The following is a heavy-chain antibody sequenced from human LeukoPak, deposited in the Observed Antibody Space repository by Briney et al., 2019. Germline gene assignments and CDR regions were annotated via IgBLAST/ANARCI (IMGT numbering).Heavy chain of an antibody. J-gene: IGHJ4*02. CDR2: ISSSSSYI. Sequence: GGSLRLSCAASGFTFSSYSMNWVRQAPGKGLEWVSSISSSSSYIYYADSVKGRFTISRDNAKNTLYLHMNSLRAEDTAVYYCARDSGTSEDYFDYWGQGTLVTVSS. CDR1: GFTFSSYS. V-gene: IGHV3-21*01. D-gene: IGHD1-26*01. CDR3: ARDSGTSEDYFDY.